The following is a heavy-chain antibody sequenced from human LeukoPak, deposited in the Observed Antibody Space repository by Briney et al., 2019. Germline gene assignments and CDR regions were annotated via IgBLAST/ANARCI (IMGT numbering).Heavy chain of an antibody. CDR1: GYSFTSYW. D-gene: IGHD1-26*01. CDR3: ARIALTVGATEVNY. J-gene: IGHJ4*02. CDR2: IYPGDSDT. V-gene: IGHV5-51*01. Sequence: KFGESLKISCKGSGYSFTSYWIGWARQMPGKGLEWMGIIYPGDSDTRYSPSFQGQVTISADKSISTAYLQWSSLKASDTAMYYCARIALTVGATEVNYWGQGTLVTVSS.